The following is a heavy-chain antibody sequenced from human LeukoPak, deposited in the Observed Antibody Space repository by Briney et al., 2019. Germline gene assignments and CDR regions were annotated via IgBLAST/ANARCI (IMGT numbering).Heavy chain of an antibody. CDR2: IYYSGRT. J-gene: IGHJ4*02. V-gene: IGHV4-59*01. CDR3: ARDGSIAARPDVGYFDY. D-gene: IGHD6-6*01. Sequence: SEALSLPFSVAGGSISRYYWSWSRQPPGKGVEWSGYIYYSGRTNYNPSLKSRVTISVDTSKNQFSLKLSSVTAADTAVYYCARDGSIAARPDVGYFDYWGQGTLVTVSS. CDR1: GGSISRYY.